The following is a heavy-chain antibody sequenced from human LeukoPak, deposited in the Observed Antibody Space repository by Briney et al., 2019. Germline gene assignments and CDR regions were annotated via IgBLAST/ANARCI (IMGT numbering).Heavy chain of an antibody. CDR3: AKDITGRLYSSSWFHYYYYYYMDV. CDR1: GFTFSSYA. Sequence: PGGSLRLSCAASGFTFSSYAMSWVRQAPGKGLEWVSAISGSGGSTYYADSVKGRFTISRDNSKNTLYLQMNSLRAEDTAVYYCAKDITGRLYSSSWFHYYYYYYMDVWGKGTTVTVSS. J-gene: IGHJ6*03. V-gene: IGHV3-23*01. D-gene: IGHD6-13*01. CDR2: ISGSGGST.